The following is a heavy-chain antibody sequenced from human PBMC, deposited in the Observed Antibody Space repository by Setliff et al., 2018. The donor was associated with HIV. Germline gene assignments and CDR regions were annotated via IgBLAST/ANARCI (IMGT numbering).Heavy chain of an antibody. J-gene: IGHJ5*02. CDR2: IYISGTT. CDR3: ARDRHSSGLGSYGP. V-gene: IGHV4-59*12. D-gene: IGHD3-10*01. CDR1: GGSISTSY. Sequence: SETLSLTCTVSGGSISTSYWNWIRQPPGKGLEWIAYIYISGTTNYKPSLKGRVAISVDTSRNQFSLRVTSVTAADTAVYFCARDRHSSGLGSYGPWGPGILVTVSS.